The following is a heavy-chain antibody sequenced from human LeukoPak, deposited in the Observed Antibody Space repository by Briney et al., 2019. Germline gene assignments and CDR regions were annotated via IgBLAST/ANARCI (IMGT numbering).Heavy chain of an antibody. CDR3: AKVDVVRGVNMYYYDY. D-gene: IGHD3-10*01. J-gene: IGHJ4*02. CDR2: ISASGGST. V-gene: IGHV3-23*01. Sequence: PGGSLRLSCTASGFTFSSYWMHWVRQAPGKGLEWVSAISASGGSTYYVDSVKGRFTISRDNSKNTVYLQMNSLRAEDTAVYYCAKVDVVRGVNMYYYDYWGQGNLVTVSS. CDR1: GFTFSSYW.